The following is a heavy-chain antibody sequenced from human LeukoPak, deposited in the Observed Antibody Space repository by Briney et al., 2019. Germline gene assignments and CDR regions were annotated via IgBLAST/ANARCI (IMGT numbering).Heavy chain of an antibody. CDR3: ARGYCSSTSCYAFVDWFDP. V-gene: IGHV5-51*01. J-gene: IGHJ5*02. Sequence: GESLKISCKGSGYSFTSYWIGWVRQMPGEGLEWMGIIYPGDSDTRYSPSFQGQVTISADKSISTAYLQWSSLKASDTAMYYCARGYCSSTSCYAFVDWFDPWGQGTLVTVSS. CDR1: GYSFTSYW. CDR2: IYPGDSDT. D-gene: IGHD2-2*01.